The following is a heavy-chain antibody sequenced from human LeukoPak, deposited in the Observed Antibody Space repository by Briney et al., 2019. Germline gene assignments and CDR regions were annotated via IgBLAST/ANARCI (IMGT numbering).Heavy chain of an antibody. CDR2: IYNSGST. D-gene: IGHD3-10*01. Sequence: SETLSLTCTVSGGSISSYYWSWIRQPPGKGLEGIGYIYNSGSTNYNPSLKSRVTFSVDTSKNRFSLKLTSVTAADTGVYYCARGGNWLDPWGQGTLVTVSS. CDR3: ARGGNWLDP. V-gene: IGHV4-59*01. CDR1: GGSISSYY. J-gene: IGHJ5*02.